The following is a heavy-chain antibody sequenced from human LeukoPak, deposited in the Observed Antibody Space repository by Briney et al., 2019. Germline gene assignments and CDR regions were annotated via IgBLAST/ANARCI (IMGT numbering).Heavy chain of an antibody. CDR3: ARIRLYYDILTGYSPGAFDI. J-gene: IGHJ3*02. CDR1: GFTFSSYW. V-gene: IGHV3-7*01. CDR2: IKQDGSEK. Sequence: GGSLRLSCAASGFTFSSYWMSWVRQAPGKGLEWVANIKQDGSEKYYVDSVKGRFTISRDNAKNSLYLQMNSLRAEDTAVYYCARIRLYYDILTGYSPGAFDIWGQGTMVTVSS. D-gene: IGHD3-9*01.